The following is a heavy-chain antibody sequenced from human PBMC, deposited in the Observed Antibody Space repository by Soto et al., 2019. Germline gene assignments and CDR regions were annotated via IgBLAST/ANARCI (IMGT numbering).Heavy chain of an antibody. CDR2: IYATGTT. J-gene: IGHJ5*02. V-gene: IGHV4-4*07. CDR3: VRDGTKTLLVWLDP. CDR1: GASISGFY. D-gene: IGHD1-1*01. Sequence: SDTLSLTCTFSGASISGFYWSWIRKSAGKGLEWIGRIYATGTTDYNPSLKSRVMMSVDTSKKQFSLQLRSVTAADTAVYSCVRDGTKTLLVWLDPWGKGMLVTV.